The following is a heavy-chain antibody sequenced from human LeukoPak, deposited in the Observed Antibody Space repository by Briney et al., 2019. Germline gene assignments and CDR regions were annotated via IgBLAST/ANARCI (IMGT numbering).Heavy chain of an antibody. CDR2: IKKEGSEK. CDR1: GFMFSNYW. V-gene: IGHV3-7*01. Sequence: GGSLRLSCAASGFMFSNYWMNWVRQAPGKGLEWVANIKKEGSEKYYVDSVKGRFTISRDNAKDSLFLQMNSLRAEDTAVYYCAASPSYFDSGTFTANWFDPWGQGTLVTVSS. CDR3: AASPSYFDSGTFTANWFDP. D-gene: IGHD3-10*01. J-gene: IGHJ5*02.